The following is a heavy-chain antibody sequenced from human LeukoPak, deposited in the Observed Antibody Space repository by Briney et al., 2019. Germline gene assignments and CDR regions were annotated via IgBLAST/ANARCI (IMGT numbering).Heavy chain of an antibody. J-gene: IGHJ4*02. CDR2: INPNSGGT. D-gene: IGHD2-21*02. Sequence: ASVKVSCKASGYTFTGYYMHWVRQAPGQGLEWMGWINPNSGGTNYAQKFQGRVTMTRDTSISTAYMELSRLRFDDTAVYYCARDRDTYCGGDCYPGGYWGQGALVTVSS. V-gene: IGHV1-2*02. CDR1: GYTFTGYY. CDR3: ARDRDTYCGGDCYPGGY.